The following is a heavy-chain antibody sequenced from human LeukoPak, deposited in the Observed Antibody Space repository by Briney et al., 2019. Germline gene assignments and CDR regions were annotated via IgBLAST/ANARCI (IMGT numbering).Heavy chain of an antibody. CDR3: AKDESPAAISGDFDI. CDR1: GFTFSSYV. V-gene: IGHV3-33*02. D-gene: IGHD2-2*02. CDR2: IWYGGSNK. Sequence: GRSLGLSFAASGFTFSSYVMHWVRQAPGKGLEWVAVIWYGGSNKYYADSAKGRFTISRDNYTNTLSLQLKSMRAADTAVYYCAKDESPAAISGDFDIWGQGTLVTVSS. J-gene: IGHJ3*02.